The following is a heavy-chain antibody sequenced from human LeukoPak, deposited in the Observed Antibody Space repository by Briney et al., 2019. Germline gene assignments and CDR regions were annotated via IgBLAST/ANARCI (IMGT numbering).Heavy chain of an antibody. CDR2: ISAYNGNT. CDR1: GYTFTSYG. D-gene: IGHD3-9*01. V-gene: IGHV1-18*01. Sequence: ASVKVSCKASGYTFTSYGISWVRQPPGQGLEWMGLISAYNGNTNYAQKLQGRVTMTTDTSTSTAYMELRSLRSDDTAVYYCARSLRYFDWLRYYYMDVWGKGTTVTVSS. J-gene: IGHJ6*03. CDR3: ARSLRYFDWLRYYYMDV.